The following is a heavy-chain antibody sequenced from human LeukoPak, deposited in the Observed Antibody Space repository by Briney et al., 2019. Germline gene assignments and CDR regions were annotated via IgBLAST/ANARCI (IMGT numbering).Heavy chain of an antibody. CDR3: ARDRGYYDSSGYFSLLGYHYYMDV. D-gene: IGHD3-22*01. J-gene: IGHJ6*03. CDR1: GFTFSSYA. V-gene: IGHV3-21*01. CDR2: ISGSSSYI. Sequence: KAGGSPRLSCAASGFTFSSYAMSWVRQAPGKGLEWVSAISGSSSYIYYADSVKGRFTISRDNAKNSLYLQMNSLSGEDTAVYYCARDRGYYDSSGYFSLLGYHYYMDVWGKGTTVSVSS.